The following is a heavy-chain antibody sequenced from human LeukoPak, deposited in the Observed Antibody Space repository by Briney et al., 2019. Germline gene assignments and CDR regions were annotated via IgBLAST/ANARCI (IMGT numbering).Heavy chain of an antibody. CDR1: GYSLTNYW. J-gene: IGHJ4*02. CDR2: ISPGDSDT. V-gene: IGHV5-51*01. Sequence: GESLKISRKGSGYSLTNYWIGLVRQMPGQGLGWMGIISPGDSDTRYSPSFQGKVTISADKSISLAYLQWSSLKASDNAMYYCARGYCSGGSCLFFDYWGQGTLVTVSS. D-gene: IGHD2-15*01. CDR3: ARGYCSGGSCLFFDY.